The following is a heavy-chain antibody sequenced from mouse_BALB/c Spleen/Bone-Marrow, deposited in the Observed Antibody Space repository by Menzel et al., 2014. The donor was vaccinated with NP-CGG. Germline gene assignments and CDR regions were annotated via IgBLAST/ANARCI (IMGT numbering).Heavy chain of an antibody. J-gene: IGHJ3*01. CDR2: IDPANGNT. V-gene: IGHV14-3*02. CDR3: ARSGDYDKAWFAY. CDR1: GFNIKDTY. D-gene: IGHD2-4*01. Sequence: EVQLVESGAELVKPGASVKLSCTASGFNIKDTYMHWVKQRPEQGLAWIGRIDPANGNTKYDPKFQAKATITPDTSSNTAYLQLSSLTAEDTAVYYCARSGDYDKAWFAYWGQGTLVTVSA.